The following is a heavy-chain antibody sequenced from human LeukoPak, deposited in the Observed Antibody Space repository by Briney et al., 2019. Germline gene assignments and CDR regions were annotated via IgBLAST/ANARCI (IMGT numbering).Heavy chain of an antibody. CDR1: GFTFSSYA. D-gene: IGHD3-22*01. J-gene: IGHJ4*02. V-gene: IGHV3-23*01. CDR2: TSGSGGST. Sequence: PGGSLRLSCAASGFTFSSYAMSWVRQAPGKGLEWVSATSGSGGSTYYADSVKGRFTISRDNSKNTLYLQMNSLRAEDTAVYYCAKMSYYDSTTDYWGQGTLVTVSS. CDR3: AKMSYYDSTTDY.